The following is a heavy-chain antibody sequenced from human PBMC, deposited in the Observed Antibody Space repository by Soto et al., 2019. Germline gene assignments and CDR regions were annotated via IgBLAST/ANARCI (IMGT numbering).Heavy chain of an antibody. J-gene: IGHJ4*02. CDR1: GYTFTTYG. D-gene: IGHD3-16*01. Sequence: QVQLVQSGGEVKKPGASVKVSCKTSGYTFTTYGISWVRQAPGQGLEWVGWISAYSGKTHYAQKFQGKVTMTTDTATNTAYLELRSLGSDDTAVYYGATDPYFGDHQYWGQGTLVTVSS. CDR3: ATDPYFGDHQY. CDR2: ISAYSGKT. V-gene: IGHV1-18*01.